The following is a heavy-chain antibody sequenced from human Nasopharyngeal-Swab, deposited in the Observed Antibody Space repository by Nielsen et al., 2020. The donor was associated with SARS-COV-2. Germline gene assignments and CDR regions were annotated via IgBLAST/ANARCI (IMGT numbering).Heavy chain of an antibody. J-gene: IGHJ6*02. Sequence: SVKVSCKASGGTFSSYAISWVRQAPGQGLEWMGGIIPIFGIANYAQKFQGRVTITADESTSTAYMELSSLRSEDTAVYYCARKRRGYYYYGMDVWGQGTTVTVSS. D-gene: IGHD3-10*01. CDR3: ARKRRGYYYYGMDV. V-gene: IGHV1-69*13. CDR1: GGTFSSYA. CDR2: IIPIFGIA.